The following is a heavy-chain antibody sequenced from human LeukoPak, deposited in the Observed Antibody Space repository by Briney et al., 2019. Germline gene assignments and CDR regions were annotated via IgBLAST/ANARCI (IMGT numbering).Heavy chain of an antibody. CDR1: GFTFSSYS. CDR2: ISSSSSTI. D-gene: IGHD5-24*01. CDR3: ARGMATIGGRAGGDAFDI. V-gene: IGHV3-48*01. Sequence: GGSLRLSCAASGFTFSSYSMNWVRQAPGKGLEWVSYISSSSSTIYYADSVKGRFTISRDNAKNSLYLQMNSLRAEDTAAYYCARGMATIGGRAGGDAFDIWGQGTMVTVSS. J-gene: IGHJ3*02.